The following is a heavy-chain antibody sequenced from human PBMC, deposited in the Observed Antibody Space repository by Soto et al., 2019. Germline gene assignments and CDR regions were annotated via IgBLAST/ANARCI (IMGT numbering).Heavy chain of an antibody. CDR3: AKDISGITGTPGAFDI. CDR1: GFTFDDYA. Sequence: GGSLRLSCAASGFTFDDYAMHWVRQAPGKGLEWVSGISWNSGSIGYADSVKGRFTISRDNAKNSLYLQMNSLRAEDTALYYCAKDISGITGTPGAFDIWGQGTMVTVSS. V-gene: IGHV3-9*01. CDR2: ISWNSGSI. D-gene: IGHD1-20*01. J-gene: IGHJ3*02.